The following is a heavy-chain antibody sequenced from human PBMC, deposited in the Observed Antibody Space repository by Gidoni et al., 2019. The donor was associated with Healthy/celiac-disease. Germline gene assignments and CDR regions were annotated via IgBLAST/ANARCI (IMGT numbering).Heavy chain of an antibody. V-gene: IGHV3-48*04. CDR3: ARGEGTA. CDR1: GFTFSSYS. Sequence: CAASGFTFSSYSMNWVRQAPGKGLEGVSYISSSISTIYYADSVKVRFTISRDNAKNSLYLQMNSLRAEDTAVYYCARGEGTAWGQGTLVTVSS. CDR2: ISSSISTI. J-gene: IGHJ5*02. D-gene: IGHD1-1*01.